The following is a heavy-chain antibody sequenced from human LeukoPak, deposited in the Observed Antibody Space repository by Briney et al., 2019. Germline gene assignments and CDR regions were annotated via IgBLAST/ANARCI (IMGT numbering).Heavy chain of an antibody. CDR1: GYSISSGYY. CDR2: IYHSGST. Sequence: SETLSLTCAVSGYSISSGYYWGWIRQPPGKGLEWIGSIYHSGSTYYNPSLKGRVTISVDTSKNQFSLKLSSVTAADTAVYYCARSSEPPLLDYWGQGTLVTVSS. D-gene: IGHD1-14*01. CDR3: ARSSEPPLLDY. J-gene: IGHJ4*02. V-gene: IGHV4-38-2*01.